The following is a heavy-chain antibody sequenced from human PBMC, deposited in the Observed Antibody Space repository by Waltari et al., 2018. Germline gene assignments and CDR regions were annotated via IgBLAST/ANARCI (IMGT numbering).Heavy chain of an antibody. CDR3: ARGDADSAGYYYYYMDV. J-gene: IGHJ6*03. CDR2: INPIFGTA. CDR1: GYTFTGYY. Sequence: QVQLVQSGAEVKKPGASVKVSCKASGYTFTGYYMHWVRQAPGQGLEWMGRINPIFGTANYAQKFQGRVTITTDESTSTAYMELSSLRSEDTAVYYCARGDADSAGYYYYYMDVWGKGTTVTVSS. D-gene: IGHD3-10*01. V-gene: IGHV1-69*01.